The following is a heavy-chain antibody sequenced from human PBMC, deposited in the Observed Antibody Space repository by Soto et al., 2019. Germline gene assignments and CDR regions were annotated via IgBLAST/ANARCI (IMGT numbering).Heavy chain of an antibody. D-gene: IGHD3-22*01. CDR1: GFTFSDYY. V-gene: IGHV3-11*01. CDR3: ARDSTYYYDSSGYFSWWCYGMAV. Sequence: GGSLRLSCAASGFTFSDYYMSWIRQAPGKGLEWVSYISSSGSTIYYADSVKGRFTISRDNAKNSLYLQMNSLRDEDTAVYYCARDSTYYYDSSGYFSWWCYGMAVWGRGTTVPVSS. J-gene: IGHJ6*02. CDR2: ISSSGSTI.